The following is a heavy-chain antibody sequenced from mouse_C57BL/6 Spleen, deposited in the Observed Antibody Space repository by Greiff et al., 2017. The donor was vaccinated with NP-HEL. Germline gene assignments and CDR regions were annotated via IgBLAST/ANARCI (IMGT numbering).Heavy chain of an antibody. CDR1: GYTLTSYW. Sequence: QVQLQQPGTELVKPGASVKLSCKASGYTLTSYWMHWVKQRPGQGLEWIGNINPSNGGTNYNEKFKSKATLTVDKSSSTAYMQLSSLTSEDSAVYYCAREEVPHWYFDVWGTGTTVTVSS. CDR3: AREEVPHWYFDV. CDR2: INPSNGGT. V-gene: IGHV1-53*01. J-gene: IGHJ1*03.